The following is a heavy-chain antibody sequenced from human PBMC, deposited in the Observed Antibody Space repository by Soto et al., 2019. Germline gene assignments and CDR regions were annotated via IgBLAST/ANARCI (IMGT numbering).Heavy chain of an antibody. D-gene: IGHD1-26*01. J-gene: IGHJ5*02. CDR2: ISSTSSTI. CDR1: GFSFSNYA. Sequence: PGGSLRLSCAASGFSFSNYAMSWVRQAPGKGLEWVSYISSTSSTIYQADSVKGRFTISRDNAKNSLYLQMNSLRDEDTAVYYCARVGAVPDNNWFDPWGQGTLDTSPQ. V-gene: IGHV3-48*02. CDR3: ARVGAVPDNNWFDP.